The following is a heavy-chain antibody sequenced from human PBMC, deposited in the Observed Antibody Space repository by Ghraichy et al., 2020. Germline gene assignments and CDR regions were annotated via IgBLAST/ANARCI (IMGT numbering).Heavy chain of an antibody. CDR1: GFTFHNFA. CDR2: IISSGNYK. CDR3: ARRLDY. Sequence: GGSLRLSCEASGFTFHNFAMNWVRQAPGKGLEWVSSIISSGNYKYYADSVQGRFTISRDNAKNLLYLQMNSLRAEDTAVYYCARRLDYWGQGTLVTVSS. J-gene: IGHJ4*02. V-gene: IGHV3-21*06.